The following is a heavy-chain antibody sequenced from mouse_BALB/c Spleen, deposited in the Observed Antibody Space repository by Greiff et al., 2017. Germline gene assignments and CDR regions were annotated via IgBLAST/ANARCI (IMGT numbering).Heavy chain of an antibody. CDR1: GYTFTSYW. V-gene: IGHV1-69*02. Sequence: QVQLQQPGAELVRPGASVKLSCKASGYTFTSYWINWVKQRPGQGLEWIGNIYPSDSYTNYNQKFKDKATLTVDKSSSTAYMQLSSPTSEDSAVYYGTYYGSSYAMDYWGQGTSVTVSS. J-gene: IGHJ4*01. CDR2: IYPSDSYT. CDR3: TYYGSSYAMDY. D-gene: IGHD1-1*01.